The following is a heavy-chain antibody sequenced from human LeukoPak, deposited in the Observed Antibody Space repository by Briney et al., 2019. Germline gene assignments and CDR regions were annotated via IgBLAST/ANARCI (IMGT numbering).Heavy chain of an antibody. D-gene: IGHD6-19*01. CDR3: AMYGWYMVAVAGPAPFDY. Sequence: PGGSLRLSCAASGFTFSSYAMHWVRQAPGKGLEWVAVISYDGSNKYYADSVKGRFTISRDNSKNTLYLQMNSLRAEDTAVYYCAMYGWYMVAVAGPAPFDYWGQGTLVTVSS. J-gene: IGHJ4*02. CDR1: GFTFSSYA. V-gene: IGHV3-30-3*01. CDR2: ISYDGSNK.